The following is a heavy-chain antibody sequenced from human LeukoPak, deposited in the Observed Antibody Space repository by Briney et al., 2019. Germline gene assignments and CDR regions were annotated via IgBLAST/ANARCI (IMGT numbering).Heavy chain of an antibody. CDR3: ARGGDYYDRPFDY. J-gene: IGHJ4*02. V-gene: IGHV4-61*01. CDR2: IYYSGST. D-gene: IGHD3-22*01. Sequence: PSETLSLTCTVSGGSVSSGTYYWSRIRQPPGKGLEWIGYIYYSGSTNYNPSLKSRVTISVDTSKSQFALKLNSVTAADTAVYYCARGGDYYDRPFDYWGQGTLVTVSS. CDR1: GGSVSSGTYY.